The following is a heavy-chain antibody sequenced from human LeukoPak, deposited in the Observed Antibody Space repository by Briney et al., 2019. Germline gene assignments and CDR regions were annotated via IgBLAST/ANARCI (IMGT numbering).Heavy chain of an antibody. D-gene: IGHD3-22*01. CDR3: ARKHYYDSSGLYYFDY. CDR2: ISAYNGNT. J-gene: IGHJ4*02. Sequence: ASVKVSCKASGGTFSNYAIHWVRQAPGQGLEWMGWISAYNGNTDYAQKLQGRVTMTTDTSTSTAYMELRSLRSDDTAVYYCARKHYYDSSGLYYFDYWGQGTLVTVSS. CDR1: GGTFSNYA. V-gene: IGHV1-18*01.